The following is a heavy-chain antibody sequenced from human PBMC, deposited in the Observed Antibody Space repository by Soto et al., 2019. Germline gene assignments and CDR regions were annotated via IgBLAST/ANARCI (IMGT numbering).Heavy chain of an antibody. CDR3: ARALRRNYRDRGEYYYYYYAMDV. J-gene: IGHJ6*02. CDR1: GGSFSCYY. V-gene: IGHV4-59*01. CDR2: SYYSWST. D-gene: IGHD4-4*01. Sequence: DTLSLTGAVYGGSFSCYYWSWNLQPTGNGLEWIGYSYYSWSTNYNPSLKSRVSISVDTSKNQFPLKLCSVTAADAAVYHCARALRRNYRDRGEYYYYYYAMDVGGQGTTVTV.